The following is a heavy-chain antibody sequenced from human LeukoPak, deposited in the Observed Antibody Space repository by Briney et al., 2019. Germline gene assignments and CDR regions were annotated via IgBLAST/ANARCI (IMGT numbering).Heavy chain of an antibody. CDR1: GFTFSDYY. Sequence: GGSLRLSCAASGFTFSDYYMSWIRQAPGKGLEWVSYISSSSSYIYYADSVKGRFTISRDNSKNSLYLQMNSLRTEDTALYYCAKDYNAAGSGLLFDYWGQGTLVTVSS. V-gene: IGHV3-11*05. CDR2: ISSSSSYI. CDR3: AKDYNAAGSGLLFDY. J-gene: IGHJ4*02. D-gene: IGHD3-10*01.